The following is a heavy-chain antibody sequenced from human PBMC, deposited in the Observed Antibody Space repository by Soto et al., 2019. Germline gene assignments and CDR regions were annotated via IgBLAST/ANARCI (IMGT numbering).Heavy chain of an antibody. J-gene: IGHJ5*02. D-gene: IGHD3-3*01. CDR3: ARWWSGSRQGFDP. CDR1: GGSISSGDYY. Sequence: QVQLQESGPGLVKPSQTLSLTCTVSGGSISSGDYYWSWILQHPGKGLEWIGYIYYSGRTYYNPSLKSRVTISVDTSKNQFSLKLSSVTAADTAVYYCARWWSGSRQGFDPWGQGTLVTVSS. V-gene: IGHV4-31*03. CDR2: IYYSGRT.